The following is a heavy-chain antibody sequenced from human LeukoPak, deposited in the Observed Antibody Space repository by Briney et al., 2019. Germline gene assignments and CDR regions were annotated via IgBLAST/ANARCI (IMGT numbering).Heavy chain of an antibody. V-gene: IGHV4-34*01. CDR2: INHSGST. Sequence: SGTLSLTCAVYGGSFSGYYWSWIRQPPGKGLEWIGEINHSGSTNYNPSLKSRVTMSVDTSKKQFSLKLSSVTAADTAVYYCARVRWFPRAFDIWGQGTMVTVSS. J-gene: IGHJ3*02. CDR1: GGSFSGYY. D-gene: IGHD4-23*01. CDR3: ARVRWFPRAFDI.